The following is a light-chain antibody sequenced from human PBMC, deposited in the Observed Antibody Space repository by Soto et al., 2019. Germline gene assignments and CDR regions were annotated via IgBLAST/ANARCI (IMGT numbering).Light chain of an antibody. V-gene: IGKV1-5*03. CDR1: QSISGW. J-gene: IGKJ1*01. CDR2: KAS. CDR3: QQYNSYSGT. Sequence: DIQMTQAPYTLSASVGDRVTITCRASQSISGWLAWYQQKPGKAPKLLIYKASSLESGVPSRFSGSGSGTEFTLTISSLQPDDFATYYCQQYNSYSGTFGQGTKVDIK.